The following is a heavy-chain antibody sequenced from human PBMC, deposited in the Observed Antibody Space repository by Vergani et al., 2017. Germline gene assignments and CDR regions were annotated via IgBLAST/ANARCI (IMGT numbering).Heavy chain of an antibody. CDR2: INAGNGNT. CDR3: ARGCGSTSCYKRGEDWFDP. Sequence: QVQLVQSGAEVKKPGASVKVSCKASGYTFTSYAMHWVRQAPGQRLEWMGWINAGNGNTKYSQKFQGRVTITRDTSASTAYMELSSLRSEDTAVYYCARGCGSTSCYKRGEDWFDPWGQGTLVTVSS. D-gene: IGHD2-2*02. CDR1: GYTFTSYA. J-gene: IGHJ5*02. V-gene: IGHV1-3*01.